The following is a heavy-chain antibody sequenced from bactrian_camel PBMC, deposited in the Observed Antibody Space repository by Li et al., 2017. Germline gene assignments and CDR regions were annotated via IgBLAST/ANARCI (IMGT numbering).Heavy chain of an antibody. CDR3: VTRAGGASDL. Sequence: VQLVESGGGLVQPGGSLRLSCAASGFTFSSYSMRWVRQAPGKGLEWVSSIGSDGSNTYYADSVKGRFTISRDNAKNTVYLQMNRLKSEDTALYYCVTRAGGASDLRGQGTQVTVS. V-gene: IGHV3S6*01. CDR2: IGSDGSNT. D-gene: IGHD2*01. J-gene: IGHJ4*01. CDR1: GFTFSSYS.